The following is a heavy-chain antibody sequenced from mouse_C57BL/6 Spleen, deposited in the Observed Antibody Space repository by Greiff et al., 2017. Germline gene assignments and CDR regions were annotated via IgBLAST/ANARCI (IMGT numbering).Heavy chain of an antibody. Sequence: VQLQQSGTVLARPGASVKMSCKTSGYTFTSYWMHWVKQRPGQGLEWIGAIYPGNSDTSYNQKLKGKAKLTAVTSASTAYMELSSLTNGDSAVYYCTRGRGGAMDYWGQGTSVTVSS. CDR2: IYPGNSDT. V-gene: IGHV1-5*01. J-gene: IGHJ4*01. D-gene: IGHD6-1*01. CDR1: GYTFTSYW. CDR3: TRGRGGAMDY.